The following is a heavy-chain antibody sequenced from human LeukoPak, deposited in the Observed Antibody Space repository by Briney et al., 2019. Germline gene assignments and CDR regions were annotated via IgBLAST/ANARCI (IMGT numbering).Heavy chain of an antibody. J-gene: IGHJ3*02. V-gene: IGHV3-9*01. CDR3: AKAMSAFDI. Sequence: PGGSLRLSCAASGFTFYDYAMHWVRHAPGKGLEWVSGISWNSGSIGYADSVKGRFTISRDNAKNSLYLQMNSLRAEDTALYYCAKAMSAFDIWGQGTMVTVSS. CDR2: ISWNSGSI. CDR1: GFTFYDYA.